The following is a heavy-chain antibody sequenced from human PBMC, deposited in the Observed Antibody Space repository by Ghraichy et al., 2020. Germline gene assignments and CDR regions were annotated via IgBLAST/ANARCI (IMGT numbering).Heavy chain of an antibody. CDR1: GGSISSSTYF. CDR3: ARPYSSSRNWFDP. Sequence: SETLSLTCTVSGGSISSSTYFWAWIRQPPGKGLEWIGSIYNTENTYYNPSLKSRVTISADTSKNQFSLKLSSVTAADTAVYYCARPYSSSRNWFDPWCPGTLVTVSS. V-gene: IGHV4-39*01. J-gene: IGHJ5*02. CDR2: IYNTENT. D-gene: IGHD6-13*01.